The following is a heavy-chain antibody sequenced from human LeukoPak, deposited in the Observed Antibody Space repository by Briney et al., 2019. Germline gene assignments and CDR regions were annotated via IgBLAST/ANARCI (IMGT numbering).Heavy chain of an antibody. J-gene: IGHJ4*02. V-gene: IGHV4-4*07. CDR2: IYSTGST. CDR1: GRSLSSHY. CDR3: ARQIASAGTAGFDF. Sequence: SESLSLTCTVSGRSLSSHYWSWMRGPAGKGLEWIGRIYSTGSTNSNPSLKSRVTMSVDTSKNQFSLRLRSVTAADTAVYYCARQIASAGTAGFDFWGQGALVTVSS. D-gene: IGHD6-13*01.